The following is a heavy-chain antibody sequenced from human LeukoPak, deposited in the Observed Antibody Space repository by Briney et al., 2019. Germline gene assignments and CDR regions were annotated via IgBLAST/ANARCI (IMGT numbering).Heavy chain of an antibody. CDR2: IRYDGSNK. D-gene: IGHD6-6*01. CDR3: ARTLIEYSVSSCYFDY. V-gene: IGHV3-30*02. J-gene: IGHJ4*02. CDR1: GFTFTNYA. Sequence: GGSLRLSCAASGFTFTNYAMTWVRQAPGKGLEWVAFIRYDGSNKYYADSVKGRFTISRDNSKNTLYLQMNSLIAEDTAVYYCARTLIEYSVSSCYFDYWGQGTLVTVSS.